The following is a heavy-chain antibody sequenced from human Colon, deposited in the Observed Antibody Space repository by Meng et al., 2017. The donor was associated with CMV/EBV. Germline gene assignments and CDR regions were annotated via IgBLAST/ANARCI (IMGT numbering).Heavy chain of an antibody. Sequence: QVQRQEPGPGPVKPSETLSLTCTVSGDSISGRSYYWGWIRQPPGKGLEWIASIYYTGNDYHNPSLKSRVTISIDTSNNQFSLRLTSVTAADTAVYYCARMALHWYFDLWGRGTLVTVSS. V-gene: IGHV4-39*07. CDR1: GDSISGRSYY. D-gene: IGHD5-24*01. CDR3: ARMALHWYFDL. J-gene: IGHJ2*01. CDR2: IYYTGND.